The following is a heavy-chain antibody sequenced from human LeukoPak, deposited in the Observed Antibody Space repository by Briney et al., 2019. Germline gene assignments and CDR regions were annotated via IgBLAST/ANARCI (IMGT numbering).Heavy chain of an antibody. CDR2: IKQDGGEK. CDR3: AKIRTGRGGSCYYWAPDAFDI. D-gene: IGHD2-15*01. J-gene: IGHJ3*02. V-gene: IGHV3-7*03. CDR1: GFTFSSYW. Sequence: PGGSLRLSCAASGFTFSSYWMNWVRQAPGKGPEWVANIKQDGGEKYYVESVKGRVTISRDNSKNTLYLQMNSLRAEDTAVYYCAKIRTGRGGSCYYWAPDAFDIWGQGTMVTASS.